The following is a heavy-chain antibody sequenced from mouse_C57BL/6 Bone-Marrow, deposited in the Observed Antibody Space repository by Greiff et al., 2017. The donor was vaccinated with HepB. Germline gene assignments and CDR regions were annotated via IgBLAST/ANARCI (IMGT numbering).Heavy chain of an antibody. V-gene: IGHV14-4*01. CDR3: TLTTVVATPVDY. J-gene: IGHJ2*01. Sequence: EVQLQQPGAELVRPGASVKLSCTASGFNIKDDYMHWVKQRPEQGLEWIGWIDPENGDNEYASKFQGKATITADTSSNTAYLQLSSLTSEVTAVYYCTLTTVVATPVDYWGQGTTLTVSS. D-gene: IGHD1-1*01. CDR1: GFNIKDDY. CDR2: IDPENGDN.